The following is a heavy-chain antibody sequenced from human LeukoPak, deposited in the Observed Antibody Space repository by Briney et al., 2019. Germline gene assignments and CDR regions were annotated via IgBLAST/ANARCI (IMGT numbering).Heavy chain of an antibody. V-gene: IGHV3-9*01. J-gene: IGHJ4*02. CDR2: IGWNSGGI. D-gene: IGHD6-13*01. Sequence: PGRSLRLSCAASGFTFDDYAMHWVRQAPGKGLEWVSGIGWNSGGIVYADSVKGRFTISRDSAKNSLYLQMNSLGAEDTAFYYCVKVTAAGFVDHWGQGTLVTVSS. CDR3: VKVTAAGFVDH. CDR1: GFTFDDYA.